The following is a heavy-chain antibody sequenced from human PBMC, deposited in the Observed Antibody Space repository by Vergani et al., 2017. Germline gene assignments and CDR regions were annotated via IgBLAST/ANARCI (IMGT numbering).Heavy chain of an antibody. CDR1: GFTFSSYA. D-gene: IGHD3-3*01. CDR3: AKDPLGGVTIFGVVGVNWFDP. Sequence: EVQLLESGGGLVQPGGSLRLSCAASGFTFSSYAMSWVRQAPGKGLEWVSAISGSGGSTYYADSVKGRFTISRDNSKNTLYLQMNSLRAEDTAVYYCAKDPLGGVTIFGVVGVNWFDPWGQGTLVTVSS. V-gene: IGHV3-23*01. CDR2: ISGSGGST. J-gene: IGHJ5*02.